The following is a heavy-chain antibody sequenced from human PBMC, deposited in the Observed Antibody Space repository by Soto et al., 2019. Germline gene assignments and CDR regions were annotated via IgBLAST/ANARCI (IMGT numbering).Heavy chain of an antibody. V-gene: IGHV3-30-3*01. CDR3: ARSQGYCTNGVCYYYYGMDV. Sequence: QVQLVESGGGVVQPGRSLRLSCAASGFTFSSYAMHWVRQAPGKGLEWVAVISYDGSNKYYEDSVKGRFTISRDNSKNTLYLQMNSLRAEDTAVYYCARSQGYCTNGVCYYYYGMDVWGQGTTVTVSS. J-gene: IGHJ6*02. D-gene: IGHD2-8*01. CDR1: GFTFSSYA. CDR2: ISYDGSNK.